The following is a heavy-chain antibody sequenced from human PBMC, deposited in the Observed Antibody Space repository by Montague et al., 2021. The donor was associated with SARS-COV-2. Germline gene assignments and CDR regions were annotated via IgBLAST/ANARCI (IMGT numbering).Heavy chain of an antibody. J-gene: IGHJ6*02. CDR3: ARFETSKFYSSGVDV. Sequence: SLRLSCAASGFTFSSFSMNWVRQAPGKRLVWVASISSESTYILYAESVRGRFTVSRDNAQNLLFLQMNSLRAEDTALYYCARFETSKFYSSGVDVWGQGTTVTVSS. V-gene: IGHV3-21*01. CDR2: ISSESTYI. CDR1: GFTFSSFS. D-gene: IGHD2-15*01.